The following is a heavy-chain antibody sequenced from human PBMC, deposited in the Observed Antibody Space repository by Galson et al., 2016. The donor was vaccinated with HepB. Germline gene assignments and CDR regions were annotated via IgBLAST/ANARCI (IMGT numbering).Heavy chain of an antibody. CDR1: GYTFTSYA. D-gene: IGHD2-8*01. CDR2: INAGNGNT. V-gene: IGHV1-3*01. CDR3: AKAIVVMPSANWFDP. J-gene: IGHJ5*02. Sequence: SVKVSCKASGYTFTSYAIHWLRQAPGQRLEWMGWINAGNGNTKYSQKFQGRVTITRDTSANTAYMELSSLRSEDTAVYYCAKAIVVMPSANWFDPWSQGALVTVSS.